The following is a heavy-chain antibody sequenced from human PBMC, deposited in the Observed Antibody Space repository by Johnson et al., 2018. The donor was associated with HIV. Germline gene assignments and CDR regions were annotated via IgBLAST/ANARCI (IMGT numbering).Heavy chain of an antibody. D-gene: IGHD3-22*01. J-gene: IGHJ3*02. V-gene: IGHV3-7*01. CDR2: IMQDGRES. Sequence: VQLVESGGGLVKPGGSLRLSCAASGFTFNHAWLSLVRHAPGKGLEWLANIMQDGRESYYVDSVKCRFPISRDNAKNSLYPQMNSLRAEDTAVYYCARDYYESSGYHHAFDIWGQGTMVNVSS. CDR3: ARDYYESSGYHHAFDI. CDR1: GFTFNHAW.